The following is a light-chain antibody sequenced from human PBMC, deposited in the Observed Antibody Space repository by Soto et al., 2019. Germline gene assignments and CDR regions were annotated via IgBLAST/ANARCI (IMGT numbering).Light chain of an antibody. Sequence: EIVLTQSPGTLSLSPGERATLSCRASQSVRSSYLAWYQQKLGQAPRLLIYGASSRATGIPDRFSGSGSGTDFTLTISRLEPEDFAVYYWQQYGSSPYTFGQGTKLESK. J-gene: IGKJ2*01. CDR3: QQYGSSPYT. CDR1: QSVRSSY. V-gene: IGKV3-20*01. CDR2: GAS.